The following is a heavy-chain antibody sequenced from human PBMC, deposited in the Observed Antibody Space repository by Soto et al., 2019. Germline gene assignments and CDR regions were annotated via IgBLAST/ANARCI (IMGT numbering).Heavy chain of an antibody. J-gene: IGHJ4*02. CDR1: GFTFSSYA. D-gene: IGHD3-22*01. Sequence: EVQLLESGGGLVQPGGSLRLSCAASGFTFSSYAMSWVRQAPGKGLEWVSAISGSGGSTYYADSVKGRFTISRDNSKTTLYLQMNSLRAEDTAVYYCARSYYYDSSGYWIPFDYWGQGTLVTVSS. CDR2: ISGSGGST. CDR3: ARSYYYDSSGYWIPFDY. V-gene: IGHV3-23*01.